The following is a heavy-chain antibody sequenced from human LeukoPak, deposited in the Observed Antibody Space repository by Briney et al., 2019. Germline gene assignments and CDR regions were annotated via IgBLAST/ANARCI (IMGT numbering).Heavy chain of an antibody. CDR3: ARASPLMVAYYYYGMDV. CDR2: IIPIFGTA. D-gene: IGHD2-8*01. CDR1: GGTFSSHA. J-gene: IGHJ6*02. Sequence: SVKVSCKASGGTFSSHAISWVRQAPGQGLEWMGGIIPIFGTANYAQKFQGRVTITADESTSTAYMELSSLRSEDTAVYYCARASPLMVAYYYYGMDVWGQGTTVTVSS. V-gene: IGHV1-69*01.